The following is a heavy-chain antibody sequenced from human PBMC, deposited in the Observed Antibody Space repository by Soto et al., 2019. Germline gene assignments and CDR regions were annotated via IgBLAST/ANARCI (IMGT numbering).Heavy chain of an antibody. Sequence: ETLSLTCTVSGGSISSYYWSWIRQPPGKGLEWIGYIYYSGSTNYNPSLKSRVTISVDTSKNQFSLKLSSVTAADTAVYYCARITGTRASNWFDPWGQGTLVTVSS. CDR3: ARITGTRASNWFDP. V-gene: IGHV4-59*01. CDR2: IYYSGST. D-gene: IGHD1-7*01. CDR1: GGSISSYY. J-gene: IGHJ5*02.